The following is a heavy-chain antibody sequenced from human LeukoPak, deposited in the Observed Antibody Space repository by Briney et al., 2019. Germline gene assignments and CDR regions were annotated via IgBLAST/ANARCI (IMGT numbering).Heavy chain of an antibody. CDR3: ARGRGGSYHY. CDR1: GFTFSNDW. D-gene: IGHD1-26*01. V-gene: IGHV3-74*01. J-gene: IGHJ4*02. CDR2: INTDGSTT. Sequence: GGSPRLSCAASGFTFSNDWMHWVRQAPGKGLVWVSRINTDGSTTTYADSVKCRFTISRDNAKNTLYLQMNSLRVEDTAVYYCARGRGGSYHYWGQGTLVTVSS.